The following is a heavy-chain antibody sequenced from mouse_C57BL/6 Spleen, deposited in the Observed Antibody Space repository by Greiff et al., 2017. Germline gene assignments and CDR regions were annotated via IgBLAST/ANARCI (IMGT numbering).Heavy chain of an antibody. CDR1: GFNIKDYY. J-gene: IGHJ2*01. V-gene: IGHV14-1*01. D-gene: IGHD2-4*01. CDR2: IDPEDGDT. Sequence: VQLQQSGAELVRPGASVKLSCTASGFNIKDYYMHWVKQRPEQGLEWIGRIDPEDGDTEYAPKFQGKATMTADTSSNTAYLQLSSLTSEDTAVYYCTTGDYGFSYFDYWGQGTTLTVSA. CDR3: TTGDYGFSYFDY.